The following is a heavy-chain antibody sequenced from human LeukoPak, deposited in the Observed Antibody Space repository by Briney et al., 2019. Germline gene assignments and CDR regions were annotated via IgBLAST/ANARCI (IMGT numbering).Heavy chain of an antibody. V-gene: IGHV1-18*01. CDR3: ARVDYGSGSFNWFDP. Sequence: ASVKVSCKASGYTFTSYGISWVRQAPGQGLEWMGWISAYNGNTNYAQKLQGRVTMTTDTSTSTAYMELRSLRSDDTAVYYCARVDYGSGSFNWFDPWGQGTLVTVSS. J-gene: IGHJ5*02. D-gene: IGHD3-10*01. CDR1: GYTFTSYG. CDR2: ISAYNGNT.